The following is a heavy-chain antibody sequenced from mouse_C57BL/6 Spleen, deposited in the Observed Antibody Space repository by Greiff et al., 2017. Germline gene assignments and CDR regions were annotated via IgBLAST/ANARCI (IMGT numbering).Heavy chain of an antibody. D-gene: IGHD5-5*01. CDR1: GYTFTDYE. CDR3: TRGLSNY. J-gene: IGHJ3*01. Sequence: VQVVESGAELVRPGASVTLSCKASGYTFTDYEMHWVKQTPVHGLEWIGAIDPETGGTAYNQKFKGKAILTADKSSSTAYMELRSLTSEDSAVYYCTRGLSNYWGQGTLVTVSA. V-gene: IGHV1-15*01. CDR2: IDPETGGT.